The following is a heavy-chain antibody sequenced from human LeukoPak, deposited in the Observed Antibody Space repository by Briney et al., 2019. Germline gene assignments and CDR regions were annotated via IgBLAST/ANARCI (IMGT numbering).Heavy chain of an antibody. CDR3: AKAAGIAAAGQYYFDY. Sequence: GGSLRLSCAASGFTFDDYAMHWVRQAPGKGLEWVSGISWNSGSIGYADSVKGRFTISRDNAKNSLYLQMNSLRAEDTALYYCAKAAGIAAAGQYYFDYWGQGTLVTVSS. D-gene: IGHD6-13*01. CDR2: ISWNSGSI. V-gene: IGHV3-9*01. J-gene: IGHJ4*02. CDR1: GFTFDDYA.